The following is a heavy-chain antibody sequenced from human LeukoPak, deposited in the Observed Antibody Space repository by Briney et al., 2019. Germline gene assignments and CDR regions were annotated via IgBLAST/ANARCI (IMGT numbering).Heavy chain of an antibody. CDR2: IYYSGST. CDR3: ARITPTFNFDL. D-gene: IGHD2-15*01. J-gene: IGHJ2*01. V-gene: IGHV4-59*01. Sequence: KSSETLSLTCTVSGGSISSYYWSWLRQPPGKGLEWIGYIYYSGSTNYNPSLKSRVTISVDTSKNQFSLKLSSVTAADTAVYYCARITPTFNFDLWGRGTLVTVSS. CDR1: GGSISSYY.